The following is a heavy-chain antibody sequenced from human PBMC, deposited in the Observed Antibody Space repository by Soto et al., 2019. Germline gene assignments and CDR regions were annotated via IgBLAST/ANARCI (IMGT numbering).Heavy chain of an antibody. D-gene: IGHD1-26*01. CDR2: IIPIFGTA. CDR3: ARDVRGGSYYPPTYYFDY. CDR1: GGTFSSYA. V-gene: IGHV1-69*13. Sequence: SVKVSCKASGGTFSSYAISWVRQAPGQGLEWMGGIIPIFGTANYAQKFQGRVTITADESTSTAYMELSSLRSDDTAVYYCARDVRGGSYYPPTYYFDYWGQGTLVTVSS. J-gene: IGHJ4*02.